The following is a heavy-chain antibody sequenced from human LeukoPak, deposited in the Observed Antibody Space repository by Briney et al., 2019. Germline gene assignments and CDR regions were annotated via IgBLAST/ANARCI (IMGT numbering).Heavy chain of an antibody. CDR1: GDSVSSNIAA. V-gene: IGHV6-1*01. CDR3: TRDQDGMDV. Sequence: SQTLSLTCAISGDSVSSNIAAWKWIRQSPSRGLEWLGRTYYRSRCYIDYAASVKSRSTINPDTSKNQFSLQLNSVTPEDTGVYYCTRDQDGMDVWGQGTTVTVSS. CDR2: TYYRSRCYI. J-gene: IGHJ6*02.